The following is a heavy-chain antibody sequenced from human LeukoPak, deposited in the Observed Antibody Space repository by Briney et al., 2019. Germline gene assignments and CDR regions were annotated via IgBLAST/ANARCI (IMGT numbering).Heavy chain of an antibody. Sequence: SETLSLTCTVSGGSISSYYWSWIRRPPGKGLEWIGYIYYSGSTNYNPSLKSRVTISVDTSKNQFSLKLSSVTAADTAVYYCARDRVLWRYFDLWGRGTLVTVSS. CDR1: GGSISSYY. CDR2: IYYSGST. CDR3: ARDRVLWRYFDL. V-gene: IGHV4-59*01. D-gene: IGHD3-16*01. J-gene: IGHJ2*01.